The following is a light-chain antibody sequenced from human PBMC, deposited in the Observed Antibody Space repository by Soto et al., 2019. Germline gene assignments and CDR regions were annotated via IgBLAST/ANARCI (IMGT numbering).Light chain of an antibody. Sequence: QSALTQPPSVSGAPGQRVTISCTGTSSNIGAGYDVHWYQQLPGTAPKLLIYGNNNRPSGVPDRFSGSKSGTSASLAITGLQAEDEAEYFCQSYDSNLNGFYVFGTGTKLTVL. J-gene: IGLJ1*01. V-gene: IGLV1-40*01. CDR2: GNN. CDR3: QSYDSNLNGFYV. CDR1: SSNIGAGYD.